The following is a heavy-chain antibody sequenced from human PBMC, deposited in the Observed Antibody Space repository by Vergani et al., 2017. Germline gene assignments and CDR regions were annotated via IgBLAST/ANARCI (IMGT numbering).Heavy chain of an antibody. Sequence: VQLVESGGGLVKPGGSLRLSCAASGFTFSSYGMHWVRQAPGKGLEWVAVIWYDGSNKYYADSVKGRFTISRDNSKNTLYLQMNSLRAEDTAVYYCAREDWNYGPYYYYGMDVWGQGTTVTVSS. CDR2: IWYDGSNK. V-gene: IGHV3-33*08. J-gene: IGHJ6*02. CDR1: GFTFSSYG. D-gene: IGHD1-7*01. CDR3: AREDWNYGPYYYYGMDV.